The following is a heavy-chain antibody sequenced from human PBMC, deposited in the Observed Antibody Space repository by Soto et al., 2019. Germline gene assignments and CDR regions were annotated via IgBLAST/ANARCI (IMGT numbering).Heavy chain of an antibody. V-gene: IGHV4-59*12. CDR2: IYYSGST. J-gene: IGHJ4*02. Sequence: SETLSLTCTVSGGSISSYYWSWIRQPPGKGLEWIGYIYYSGSTNYNPSLKSRVTISVDTSKNQFSLKLNSLRAEDTAVYYCARGLDTAKVGYWGQGTLVTVSS. D-gene: IGHD5-18*01. CDR3: ARGLDTAKVGY. CDR1: GGSISSYY.